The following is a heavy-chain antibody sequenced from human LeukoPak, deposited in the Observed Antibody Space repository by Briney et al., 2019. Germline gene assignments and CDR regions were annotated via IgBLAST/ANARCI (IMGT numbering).Heavy chain of an antibody. D-gene: IGHD4-17*01. CDR2: ISSSSSTI. J-gene: IGHJ5*02. Sequence: GGSLRLSCAVSGFNFNNYAMSWVRQAPGKGLEWVSYISSSSSTIYYADSVKGRFTISRDNAKNSLYLQMNSLRAEDTAVYYCARGGVDGDYVPQNWFDPWGQGTLVTVSS. CDR3: ARGGVDGDYVPQNWFDP. CDR1: GFNFNNYA. V-gene: IGHV3-48*01.